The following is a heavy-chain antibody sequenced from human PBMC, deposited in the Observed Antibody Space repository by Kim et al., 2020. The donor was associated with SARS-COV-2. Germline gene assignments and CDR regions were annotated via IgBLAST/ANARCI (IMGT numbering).Heavy chain of an antibody. CDR2: TGTTRDT. V-gene: IGHV3-13*04. D-gene: IGHD6-6*01. J-gene: IGHJ3*01. CDR1: GFDFKRYD. Sequence: GGSLRLSCAASGFDFKRYDMHWVRQVTGGGLQWVSATGTTRDTYYPGLVKGRFTISRDDGKKFLYLQMNSLRVGDTAVYYCARGLSTALRDTPSDDAYDLWGQGTKVTVSS. CDR3: ARGLSTALRDTPSDDAYDL.